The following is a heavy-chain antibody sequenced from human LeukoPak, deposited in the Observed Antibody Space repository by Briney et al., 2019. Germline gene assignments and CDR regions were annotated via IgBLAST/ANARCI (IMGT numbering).Heavy chain of an antibody. V-gene: IGHV3-23*01. CDR2: LSGSGGSS. CDR3: AKERTSEGYFDY. Sequence: GGSLRLSCAASGFTFSTYAMGWVRQAPGKGLEWVSALSGSGGSSYYADSVRCRFTISRENSKDTRYLPMNRLTAEDTAVYYCAKERTSEGYFDYWGQGTLVTVS. CDR1: GFTFSTYA. D-gene: IGHD3-16*01. J-gene: IGHJ4*02.